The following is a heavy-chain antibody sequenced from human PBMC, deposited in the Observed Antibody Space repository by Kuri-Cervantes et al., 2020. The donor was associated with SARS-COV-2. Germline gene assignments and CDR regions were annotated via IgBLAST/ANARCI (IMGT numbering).Heavy chain of an antibody. D-gene: IGHD2-2*01. CDR1: GFRFSSYA. J-gene: IGHJ2*01. Sequence: GGSLRLSCAASGFRFSSYAMHWVRQAPGKVLEWVAVISYDGTNKYYGDSVRGRFTIYRDNSKNTLHLQMNSLRTEDTAVHYCARGALICGSSSCHGDFDLWGRGTLVTVSS. V-gene: IGHV3-30*04. CDR2: ISYDGTNK. CDR3: ARGALICGSSSCHGDFDL.